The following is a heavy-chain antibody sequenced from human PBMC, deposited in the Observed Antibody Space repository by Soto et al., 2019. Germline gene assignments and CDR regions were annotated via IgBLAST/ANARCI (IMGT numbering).Heavy chain of an antibody. V-gene: IGHV4-34*01. CDR2: INHIGIT. D-gene: IGHD3-9*01. CDR1: GGSFINHY. CDR3: ARGDILIGSRNWFDP. J-gene: IGHJ5*02. Sequence: SETLSLTCAVYGGSFINHYWSWIRQPPGKGLEWIGEINHIGITNYNPSLKSRVTLSVDTFKKQFSLKLSSVAAADTAVYYCARGDILIGSRNWFDPWGQGTLVT.